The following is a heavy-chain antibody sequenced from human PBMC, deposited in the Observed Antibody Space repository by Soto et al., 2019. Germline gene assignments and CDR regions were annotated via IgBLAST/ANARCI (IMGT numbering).Heavy chain of an antibody. J-gene: IGHJ6*02. CDR3: ARDRGYYYDSGGYYYESYYYYGMDV. D-gene: IGHD3-22*01. Sequence: GGSLRLSCAASGFTFSSCWMSWVRQAPGKGLEWVANIKQDGSEKYYVDSVKGRFTISRDNAKNSLYLQMNSLRAEDTAVYYCARDRGYYYDSGGYYYESYYYYGMDVWGQGTTVTVSS. V-gene: IGHV3-7*05. CDR1: GFTFSSCW. CDR2: IKQDGSEK.